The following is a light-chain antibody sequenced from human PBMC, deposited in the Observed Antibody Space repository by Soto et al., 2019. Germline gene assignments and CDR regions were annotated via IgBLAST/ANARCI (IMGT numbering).Light chain of an antibody. CDR2: GAS. CDR3: QLYRT. V-gene: IGKV3D-15*01. CDR1: QSVSSN. Sequence: IVMTQSPATLSVSPWERATLSCRASQSVSSNLAWYQQKPGQAPRLLIYGASTRATGIPARFSGSGSGTDFTLTISRLEPEDFAVYYCQLYRTFGQGTKVDIK. J-gene: IGKJ1*01.